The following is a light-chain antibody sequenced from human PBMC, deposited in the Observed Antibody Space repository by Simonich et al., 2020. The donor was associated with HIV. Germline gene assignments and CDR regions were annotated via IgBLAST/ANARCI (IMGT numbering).Light chain of an antibody. CDR3: QQYNNWWT. CDR1: QSVSSN. V-gene: IGKV3-15*01. Sequence: EIVMTQSPATLSVSPGERATLSCRASQSVSSNLAWYQQKPGQAPGLLIYGASTRATGIPARCSGSGSGTEFTLTISSLQSEDFAVYYCQQYNNWWTFGQGTKVEIK. CDR2: GAS. J-gene: IGKJ1*01.